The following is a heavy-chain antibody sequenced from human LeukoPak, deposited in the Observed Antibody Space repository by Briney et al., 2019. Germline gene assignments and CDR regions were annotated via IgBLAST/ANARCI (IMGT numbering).Heavy chain of an antibody. Sequence: GSLRLSCAASGFTFSSYGMHWVRQAPGKGLEWVAVISYDGSDKYYADSVKGRFTISRDNSKNTLYLQMNSLRTEDTAVYYYAKDGYPLGYCSSTSCPYYFNYWGQGTLVTVSS. D-gene: IGHD2-2*01. CDR2: ISYDGSDK. CDR1: GFTFSSYG. V-gene: IGHV3-30*18. CDR3: AKDGYPLGYCSSTSCPYYFNY. J-gene: IGHJ4*02.